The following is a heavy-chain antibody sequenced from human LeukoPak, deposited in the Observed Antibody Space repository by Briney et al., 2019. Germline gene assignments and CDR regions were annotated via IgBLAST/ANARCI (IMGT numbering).Heavy chain of an antibody. J-gene: IGHJ5*02. Sequence: KPSETLSLTCTVSGGSISSSSYYWGWIRQPPGKGLEWIGSIYYSGSTYYNPSLKSRVTISVDTSKNQFSLKLSSVTAADTAVYYCARRLRRSWFDPWGQGTLVTVSS. D-gene: IGHD2-21*01. CDR2: IYYSGST. CDR3: ARRLRRSWFDP. V-gene: IGHV4-39*07. CDR1: GGSISSSSYY.